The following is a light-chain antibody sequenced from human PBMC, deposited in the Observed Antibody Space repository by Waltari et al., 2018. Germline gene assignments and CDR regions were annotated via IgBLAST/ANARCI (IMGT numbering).Light chain of an antibody. Sequence: EIVMTQSPATLSVSPGERATLSCRASQSVSNNLAWYQQNPGQAPGLLIYGAYTRATGISARFSGSGSGTDFTLTINSLQSEDFAVYYCQQYKNWPRTFGPGTKVEIK. CDR3: QQYKNWPRT. J-gene: IGKJ3*01. CDR2: GAY. CDR1: QSVSNN. V-gene: IGKV3-15*01.